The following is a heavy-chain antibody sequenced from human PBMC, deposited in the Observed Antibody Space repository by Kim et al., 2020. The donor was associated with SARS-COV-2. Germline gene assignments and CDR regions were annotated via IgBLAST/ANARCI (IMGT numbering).Heavy chain of an antibody. CDR2: IDWDDDK. CDR3: ARLRGTGTTRSQSYRYYMDV. Sequence: SGPTLVNPTQTLTLTCTFSGFSLSTSGMCVSWIRQSPGKALEWLARIDWDDDKYYNKSLKTRLTISKDTSKNQVVLIMTNMDPVDTATYYCARLRGTGTTRSQSYRYYMDVWGKGTMVTVS. D-gene: IGHD1-7*01. CDR1: GFSLSTSGMC. V-gene: IGHV2-70*11. J-gene: IGHJ6*03.